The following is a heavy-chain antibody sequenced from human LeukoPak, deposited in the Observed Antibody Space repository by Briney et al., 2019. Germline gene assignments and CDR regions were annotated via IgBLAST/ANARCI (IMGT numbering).Heavy chain of an antibody. V-gene: IGHV5-51*01. CDR1: GYSFTSYW. D-gene: IGHD3-10*01. CDR2: IYPGDSDT. J-gene: IGHJ6*02. Sequence: GESLKISCKGSGYSFTSYWIGWVRQMPGKGLEWMGIIYPGDSDTRYSPSFQGQVTISADKSISTAYLQWSSLKASDTAMYYCARRKNYYGDYYGMDVWGQGTTVTVSS. CDR3: ARRKNYYGDYYGMDV.